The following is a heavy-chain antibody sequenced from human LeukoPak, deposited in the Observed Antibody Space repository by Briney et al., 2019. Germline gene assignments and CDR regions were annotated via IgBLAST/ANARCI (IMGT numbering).Heavy chain of an antibody. CDR3: ARDKSLWSGFLS. CDR1: GGSISSYY. CDR2: IYYSGST. Sequence: SETLSLTCTVSGGSISSYYWSWIRQPPGEGLEWIGYIYYSGSTNYNPSLKSRVTISVDTSKNQFSLKLSSVTAADTAVYYCARDKSLWSGFLSWGQGTLVTVSS. D-gene: IGHD3-3*01. V-gene: IGHV4-59*01. J-gene: IGHJ5*02.